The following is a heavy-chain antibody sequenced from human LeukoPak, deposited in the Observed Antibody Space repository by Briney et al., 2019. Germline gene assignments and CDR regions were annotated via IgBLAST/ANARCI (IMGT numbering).Heavy chain of an antibody. CDR3: ARGTMDYDFWSGSYFLDY. J-gene: IGHJ4*02. CDR2: ISSSSSYI. V-gene: IGHV3-21*01. Sequence: PGGSLRLSCAASGFTFSSYSMNWVRQAPGKGLEWVSSISSSSSYIYYADSVKGRFTISRDNAKNSLYLQMNSLRAEDTAVYYCARGTMDYDFWSGSYFLDYWGQGTLVTVSS. D-gene: IGHD3-3*01. CDR1: GFTFSSYS.